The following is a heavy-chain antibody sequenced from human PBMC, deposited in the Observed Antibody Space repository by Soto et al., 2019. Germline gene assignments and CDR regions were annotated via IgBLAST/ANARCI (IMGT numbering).Heavy chain of an antibody. Sequence: SETLSLTCTVSGGSISSYYWSWIRQPPGKGLEWIGYIYYSGSTNYNPSLKSRVTISVDTSKNQFSLKLSSVTAADTAVYYCARAALGYCSGGSCYPGWFDYWGQGTLVTVSS. V-gene: IGHV4-59*08. CDR2: IYYSGST. J-gene: IGHJ4*02. D-gene: IGHD2-15*01. CDR3: ARAALGYCSGGSCYPGWFDY. CDR1: GGSISSYY.